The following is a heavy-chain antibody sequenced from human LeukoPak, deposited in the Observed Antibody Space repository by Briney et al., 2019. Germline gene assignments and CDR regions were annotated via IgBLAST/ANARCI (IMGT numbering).Heavy chain of an antibody. CDR2: ISSSSSYI. V-gene: IGHV3-21*01. Sequence: PGGSLRLSCAASGFTFSSYSMNWVRQAPGKGLEWVSSISSSSSYIYYADSVKGRFTISRDNAKNSLYLQMNSLRAEDTAVYYCARDLEGTVTPWSWFDPWGQGTLVTVSS. D-gene: IGHD4-17*01. CDR3: ARDLEGTVTPWSWFDP. J-gene: IGHJ5*02. CDR1: GFTFSSYS.